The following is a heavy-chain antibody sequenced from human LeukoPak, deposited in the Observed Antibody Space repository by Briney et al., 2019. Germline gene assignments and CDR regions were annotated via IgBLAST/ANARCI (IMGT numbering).Heavy chain of an antibody. J-gene: IGHJ3*02. V-gene: IGHV3-74*01. Sequence: SGGSLRFSCAASGFTFSSYWMHWVRHAPGKGLVWVSRINSDGSSTSYADSVKGRFTISRDNAKNTLYLQMNSLRVEDTAVYYCARGTGYSVFDIWGQGTMVTVSS. CDR2: INSDGSST. CDR1: GFTFSSYW. CDR3: ARGTGYSVFDI. D-gene: IGHD1-26*01.